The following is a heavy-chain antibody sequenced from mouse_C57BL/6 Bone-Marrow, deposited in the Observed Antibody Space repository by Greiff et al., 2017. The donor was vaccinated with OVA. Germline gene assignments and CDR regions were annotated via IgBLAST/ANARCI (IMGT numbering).Heavy chain of an antibody. CDR1: GYTFTSYW. V-gene: IGHV1-69*01. J-gene: IGHJ3*01. CDR3: ARVPPTGTWFAY. D-gene: IGHD4-1*02. CDR2: IDPSDSYT. Sequence: QVQLKQPGAELVMPGASVKLSCKASGYTFTSYWMHWVKQRPGQGLEWIGEIDPSDSYTNYNQKFKGKSTLTVDKSSSTAYMQLSSLTSEDSAVYYCARVPPTGTWFAYWGQGTLVTVSA.